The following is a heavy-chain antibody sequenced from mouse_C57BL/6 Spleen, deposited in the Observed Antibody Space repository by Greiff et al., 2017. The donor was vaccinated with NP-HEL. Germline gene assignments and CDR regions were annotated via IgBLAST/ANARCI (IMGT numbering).Heavy chain of an antibody. CDR3: ARCSIYEYFDV. J-gene: IGHJ1*03. CDR2: IHPNSGST. CDR1: GYTFTSYW. D-gene: IGHD1-1*01. Sequence: QVQLKQPGAELVKPGASVKLSCKASGYTFTSYWMHWVKQRPGQGLEWIGMIHPNSGSTNYNEKFKSKATLTVDKSSSTAYMQLSSLTSEDSAVYYCARCSIYEYFDVWGTGTTVTVSS. V-gene: IGHV1-64*01.